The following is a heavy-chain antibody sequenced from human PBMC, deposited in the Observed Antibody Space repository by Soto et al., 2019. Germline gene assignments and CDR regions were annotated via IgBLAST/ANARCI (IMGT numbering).Heavy chain of an antibody. CDR2: SYCSGST. Sequence: SETLSLTCTVSGGSISSSSYYWGWIRQPPGKGREWIGSSYCSGSTYYNPSLKSRVTISVDTSKNQFSLKLSPVTAADTAVYYCARGYYYDSSGYLSYYYYGMDVWGQGTTVTVSS. CDR1: GGSISSSSYY. J-gene: IGHJ6*02. D-gene: IGHD3-22*01. CDR3: ARGYYYDSSGYLSYYYYGMDV. V-gene: IGHV4-39*01.